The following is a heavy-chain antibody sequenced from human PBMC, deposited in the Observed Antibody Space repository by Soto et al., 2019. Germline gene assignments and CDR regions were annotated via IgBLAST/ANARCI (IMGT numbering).Heavy chain of an antibody. CDR3: ENNVYDSLTGPDY. CDR1: GFTFSSYG. CDR2: ISYDGSNK. D-gene: IGHD3-9*01. J-gene: IGHJ4*02. Sequence: QVQLVESGGGVVQPGRSLRLSCAASGFTFSSYGMHWVRQAPGKGLEWVAVISYDGSNKYYADSVKGRFTISRDNSKNTLYLKMNSVGAEDTAVYYCENNVYDSLTGPDYWGQGTLVTVSS. V-gene: IGHV3-30*18.